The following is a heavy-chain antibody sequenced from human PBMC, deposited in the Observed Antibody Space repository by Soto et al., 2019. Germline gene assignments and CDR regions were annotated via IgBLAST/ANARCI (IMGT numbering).Heavy chain of an antibody. J-gene: IGHJ4*02. CDR2: IYYSGST. CDR3: AREVYSGWSLYYFDY. Sequence: TVPGGNISSCRCYRNCIRQHPGKGLEWIGYIYYSGSTYYNPSLKSRVTISVDTSKNQFSLKLSSVTAADTAVYYCAREVYSGWSLYYFDYWGQGTLVTVSS. V-gene: IGHV4-31*03. D-gene: IGHD6-19*01. CDR1: GGNISSCRCY.